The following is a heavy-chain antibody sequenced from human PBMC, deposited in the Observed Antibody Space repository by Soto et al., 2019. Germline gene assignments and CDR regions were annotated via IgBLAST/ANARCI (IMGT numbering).Heavy chain of an antibody. CDR1: GGTFSSYA. Sequence: ASVKVSCKASGGTFSSYAISWVRQAPGQGLEWMGGIIPIFGTANYAQKFQGRVTITADESTSTAYMELSSLRSEDTAVYYCARDKGSSWPKLGDYFDYWGQGTLVTVSS. CDR2: IIPIFGTA. CDR3: ARDKGSSWPKLGDYFDY. D-gene: IGHD6-13*01. V-gene: IGHV1-69*13. J-gene: IGHJ4*02.